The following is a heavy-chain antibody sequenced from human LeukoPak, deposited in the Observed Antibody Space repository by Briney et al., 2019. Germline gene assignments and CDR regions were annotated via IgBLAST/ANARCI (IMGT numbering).Heavy chain of an antibody. CDR1: GYTFTSYY. J-gene: IGHJ5*02. Sequence: ASVKGSCKASGYTFTSYYMHWVRQAPGQGLGWMGIINPSGGSTSYAQKFQGRVTMTRGTSTSTVYMELSSLRSEDTAVYYCARNYYDSSGYYRVWFDPWGQGTLVTVSS. CDR3: ARNYYDSSGYYRVWFDP. CDR2: INPSGGST. V-gene: IGHV1-46*01. D-gene: IGHD3-22*01.